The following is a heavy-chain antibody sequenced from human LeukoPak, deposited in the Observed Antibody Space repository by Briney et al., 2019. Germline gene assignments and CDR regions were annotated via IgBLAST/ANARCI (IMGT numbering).Heavy chain of an antibody. Sequence: AGGSLRLSCAASGFTFDDYAMHWVRQAPGKGLEWVSLISWDGGSTYYADSVKGRFTISRDNSKNSLYLQMNSLRAEDTALYYCAKDRRAYSSGWAVGYMDVWGKGTTVTVSS. CDR3: AKDRRAYSSGWAVGYMDV. J-gene: IGHJ6*03. CDR1: GFTFDDYA. V-gene: IGHV3-43D*03. D-gene: IGHD6-19*01. CDR2: ISWDGGST.